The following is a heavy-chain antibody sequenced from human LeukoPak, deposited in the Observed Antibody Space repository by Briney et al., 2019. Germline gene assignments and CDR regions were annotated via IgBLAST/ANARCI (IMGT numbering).Heavy chain of an antibody. J-gene: IGHJ4*02. CDR3: ALERYCTSTSCGNNFDY. D-gene: IGHD2-2*01. CDR2: IYNSGST. Sequence: PSETLSLTCTVSGGSISSYYWSWIRQPPGKGLEWIGCIYNSGSTNYNPSLKSRVTISVDTSKNQFSLELNSVTAADTAVYYCALERYCTSTSCGNNFDYWGQGTLVTVSS. V-gene: IGHV4-59*01. CDR1: GGSISSYY.